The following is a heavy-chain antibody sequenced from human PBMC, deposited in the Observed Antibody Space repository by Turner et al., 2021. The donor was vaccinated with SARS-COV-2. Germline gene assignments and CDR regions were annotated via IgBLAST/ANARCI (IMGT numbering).Heavy chain of an antibody. CDR3: SRGDDSRKSGLL. V-gene: IGHV4-34*01. CDR1: GGSFRGYD. J-gene: IGHJ4*02. D-gene: IGHD2-21*02. CDR2: IQPSGST. Sequence: QVHLQQWGAGLLKPSETLSLTCAVYGGSFRGYDWTWIRQSPGTGLEWIGEIQPSGSTYYNPSIKSRVTISQDTSKSQFSLNLSSVTAADTAVYHCSRGDDSRKSGLLWGQGTLVTVSS.